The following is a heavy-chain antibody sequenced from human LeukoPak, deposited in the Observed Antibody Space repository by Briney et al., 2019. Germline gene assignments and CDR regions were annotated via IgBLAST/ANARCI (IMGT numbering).Heavy chain of an antibody. J-gene: IGHJ4*02. CDR1: GFTFSSYA. CDR3: AKSGSRDWDYIEY. V-gene: IGHV3-23*01. Sequence: PGGSLRLSCAASGFTFSSYAMNWVRQAPGKGLEWVSTISVDGGATYYAASVKGRFTISRANSKNTLFLQMNRLRAEDTAVYYCAKSGSRDWDYIEYWGQGTLVT. D-gene: IGHD2-2*01. CDR2: ISVDGGAT.